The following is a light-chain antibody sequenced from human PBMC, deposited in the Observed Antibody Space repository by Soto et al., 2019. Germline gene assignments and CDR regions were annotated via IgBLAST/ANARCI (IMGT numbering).Light chain of an antibody. Sequence: QSALTQPASVSGSPGQSITISCTGTSSDVGAYSYVSWYQQHPDKAPKLIIYDVSDRPSGISNRFSGSKSDNTASLTISGLQAEDEAEYYCSSYTSSTTYVFGTGTKVT. CDR3: SSYTSSTTYV. J-gene: IGLJ1*01. CDR2: DVS. V-gene: IGLV2-14*03. CDR1: SSDVGAYSY.